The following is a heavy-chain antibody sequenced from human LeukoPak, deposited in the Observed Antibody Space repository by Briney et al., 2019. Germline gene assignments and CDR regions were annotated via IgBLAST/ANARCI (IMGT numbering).Heavy chain of an antibody. CDR3: ARVSVFWSGYPFDP. Sequence: GGSLRLSCAASGFTFSSYWMHWVRQAPGKGLVWVSRINSDGSSTSYADSVKGRFTISRDNAKNTLYLQMNSLRAEDTAVYYCARVSVFWSGYPFDPWGQGTLVTVSS. CDR1: GFTFSSYW. V-gene: IGHV3-74*01. J-gene: IGHJ5*02. CDR2: INSDGSST. D-gene: IGHD3-3*01.